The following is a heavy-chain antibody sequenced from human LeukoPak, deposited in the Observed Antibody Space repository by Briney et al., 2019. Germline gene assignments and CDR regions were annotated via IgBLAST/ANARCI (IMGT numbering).Heavy chain of an antibody. J-gene: IGHJ4*02. Sequence: SETLSLTCTVSGFSIRSGFYWGWTRQPPGKGMEWIGNIHHSGSTYYNPSLKSRVTISVDTSKNQFSLKVTSVTATDTAVYYCASDAPGLLGYWGQGTLVTVSS. CDR3: ASDAPGLLGY. CDR1: GFSIRSGFY. D-gene: IGHD1-26*01. CDR2: IHHSGST. V-gene: IGHV4-38-2*02.